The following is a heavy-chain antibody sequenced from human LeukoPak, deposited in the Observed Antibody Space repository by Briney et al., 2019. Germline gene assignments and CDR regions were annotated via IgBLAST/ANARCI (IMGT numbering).Heavy chain of an antibody. CDR3: ARGKRPFYGSGSYVDY. CDR2: IYYSGST. J-gene: IGHJ4*02. V-gene: IGHV4-39*01. D-gene: IGHD3-10*01. Sequence: SETLSLTCTVSGASISSSSYYWGWIRQPPGKGLEWIATIYYSGSTYYNPSLKSRVTISVDTSKNQFSLKLSSVTAADTAVYYCARGKRPFYGSGSYVDYWGQGTLVTVSS. CDR1: GASISSSSYY.